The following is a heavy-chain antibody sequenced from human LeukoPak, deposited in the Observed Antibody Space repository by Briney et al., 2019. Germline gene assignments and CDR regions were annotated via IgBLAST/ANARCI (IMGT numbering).Heavy chain of an antibody. CDR3: ARASGSYDY. CDR1: GFTFSIYG. Sequence: GGSLRLSCAASGFTFSIYGMHWVRQFPGKGLEWVAVIWNDGSNKYYADSVKGRFTISRDNSKNTLFLQMNSLRAEDTAVYYCARASGSYDYWGQGTLVTVSS. D-gene: IGHD1-26*01. V-gene: IGHV3-33*01. J-gene: IGHJ4*02. CDR2: IWNDGSNK.